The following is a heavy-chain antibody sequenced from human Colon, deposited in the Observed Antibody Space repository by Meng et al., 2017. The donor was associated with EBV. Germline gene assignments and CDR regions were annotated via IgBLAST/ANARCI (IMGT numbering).Heavy chain of an antibody. CDR2: INPSGGDT. CDR3: ATLPIRFSEWVMSAT. J-gene: IGHJ5*02. D-gene: IGHD3-3*01. V-gene: IGHV1-46*01. CDR1: AYTFTNYY. Sequence: QEHLVQSGAEVKKPGASVRLSCKASAYTFTNYYFHWVRQAPGQGLEWMGRINPSGGDTTYAQKFEGRLTVTGDTSTSTVYMDLSTLRSGDTAVYYCATLPIRFSEWVMSATWGQGTLVTVAS.